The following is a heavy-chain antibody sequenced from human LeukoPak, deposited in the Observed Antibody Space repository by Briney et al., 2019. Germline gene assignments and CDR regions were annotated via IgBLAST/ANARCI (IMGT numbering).Heavy chain of an antibody. D-gene: IGHD1-7*01. CDR1: GGSISSYY. CDR3: ARDRDWNYGEYFDY. Sequence: SETLSLTCTVSGGSISSYYWSWTRQPAGKGPEWIGRIYTSGSTNYNPSLKSRVTMSVDTSKNQFSLKLSSVTAADTAVYYCARDRDWNYGEYFDYWGQGTLVTVSS. V-gene: IGHV4-4*07. J-gene: IGHJ4*02. CDR2: IYTSGST.